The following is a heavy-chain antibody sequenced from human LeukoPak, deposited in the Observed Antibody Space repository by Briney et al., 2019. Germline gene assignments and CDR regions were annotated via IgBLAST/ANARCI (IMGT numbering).Heavy chain of an antibody. J-gene: IGHJ4*02. D-gene: IGHD6-19*01. CDR3: SKGGAAGTHFFDY. Sequence: PGGSLRLSCAASGFTFTTYAMTWVRQAPRKGLEWVSTITGSGGTTYYAASVRGRFTISRDNSKNTLSLQMNSLRAEDTAVYYCSKGGAAGTHFFDYWGQGTLVTVSS. CDR1: GFTFTTYA. V-gene: IGHV3-23*01. CDR2: ITGSGGTT.